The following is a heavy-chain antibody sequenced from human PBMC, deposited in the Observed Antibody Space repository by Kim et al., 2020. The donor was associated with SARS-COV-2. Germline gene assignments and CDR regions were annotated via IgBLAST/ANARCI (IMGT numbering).Heavy chain of an antibody. V-gene: IGHV5-51*01. Sequence: GESLKISCKGSGYSFTSYWIGWVRQMPGKGLEWMGIIYPGDSDTRYSPSFQGQVTISADKSISTAYLQWSSLKASDTAMYYCASRQSPYDILTGYPNYGMDVWGQGTTVTVSS. J-gene: IGHJ6*02. D-gene: IGHD3-9*01. CDR3: ASRQSPYDILTGYPNYGMDV. CDR1: GYSFTSYW. CDR2: IYPGDSDT.